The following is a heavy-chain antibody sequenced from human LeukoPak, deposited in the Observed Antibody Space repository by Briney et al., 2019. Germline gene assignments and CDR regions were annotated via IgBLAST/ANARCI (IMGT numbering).Heavy chain of an antibody. CDR3: ARVGRSSSHDYYYYVDV. J-gene: IGHJ6*03. Sequence: ASVKVSFKASGYTFTGYYMHWVRQAPGQGLEWMGWINPNSGGTNYAQKFQGRVTMTRDTSISTAYMELSRLRSDDTAVYYCARVGRSSSHDYYYYVDVWGKGTTVTVSS. D-gene: IGHD6-13*01. CDR2: INPNSGGT. V-gene: IGHV1-2*02. CDR1: GYTFTGYY.